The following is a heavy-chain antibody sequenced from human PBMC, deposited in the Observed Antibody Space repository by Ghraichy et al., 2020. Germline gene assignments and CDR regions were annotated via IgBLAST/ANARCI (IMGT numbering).Heavy chain of an antibody. D-gene: IGHD6-19*01. J-gene: IGHJ4*02. CDR3: ARVSSGWSYIDY. CDR1: GGSFTGFY. V-gene: IGHV4-34*01. Sequence: SQTLSLTCDVSGGSFTGFYWTRIRQPPGKELEWIGEVRHTGSTIYTPSPSSRVSISLDTSTNPFSLKLISVTAADTAVYYCARVSSGWSYIDYWGQGTLVTVSS. CDR2: VRHTGST.